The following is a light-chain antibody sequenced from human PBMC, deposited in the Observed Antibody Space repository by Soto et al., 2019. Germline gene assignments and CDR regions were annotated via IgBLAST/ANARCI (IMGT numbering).Light chain of an antibody. V-gene: IGKV1-9*01. CDR3: QQLSDYPIT. Sequence: DIRVTQSQSFLSASVGDRVTITCRASQDISNYLAWYQEKPGKAPKFLLYHASTLQSGVPSRFSGSGSGTEFTLTISSLQPEDFAVYYCQQLSDYPITFGQGTRQDIK. J-gene: IGKJ5*01. CDR1: QDISNY. CDR2: HAS.